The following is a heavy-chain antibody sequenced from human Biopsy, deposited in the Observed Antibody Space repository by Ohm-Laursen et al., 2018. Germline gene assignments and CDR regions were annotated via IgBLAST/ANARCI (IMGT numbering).Heavy chain of an antibody. Sequence: SETLSLTCPVYGGSFSGYYWSWIRQPPGKGLEWIGEMNHGESTNYNSSLKSRVTISVDTSKNQFSLKLNSVTAADTAVYYCARGSNWNDWSFYYWGQGTVVTVPS. D-gene: IGHD1-20*01. CDR1: GGSFSGYY. V-gene: IGHV4-34*01. J-gene: IGHJ4*02. CDR2: MNHGEST. CDR3: ARGSNWNDWSFYY.